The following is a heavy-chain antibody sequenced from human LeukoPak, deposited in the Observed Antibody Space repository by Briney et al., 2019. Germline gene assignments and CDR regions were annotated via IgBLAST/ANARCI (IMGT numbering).Heavy chain of an antibody. CDR3: ARDRLQLQS. D-gene: IGHD5-24*01. J-gene: IGHJ5*02. Sequence: PSQTLSLTCTVSGGSISSGSYYWSWIRQPAGKGLEWIGRIYTSGSTNYNPSLKSRVTISVDTSKNQFSLKLSSVTAADTAVYYCARDRLQLQSWGQGTLVTVSS. CDR1: GGSISSGSYY. CDR2: IYTSGST. V-gene: IGHV4-61*02.